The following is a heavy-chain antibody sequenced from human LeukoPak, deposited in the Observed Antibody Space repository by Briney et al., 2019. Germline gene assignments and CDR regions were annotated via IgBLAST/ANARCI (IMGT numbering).Heavy chain of an antibody. CDR2: MNPNSGDT. V-gene: IGHV1-2*02. D-gene: IGHD6-19*01. Sequence: GASVKVSCKASGYTFTGYYIHWVRQAPGQGLEWMGWMNPNSGDTHYAQNFQGRVTLTGDMSIDTAYMEVSSLTSDDTAVYYCARGTAVAGHDFWGQGTLVTVSS. J-gene: IGHJ4*02. CDR3: ARGTAVAGHDF. CDR1: GYTFTGYY.